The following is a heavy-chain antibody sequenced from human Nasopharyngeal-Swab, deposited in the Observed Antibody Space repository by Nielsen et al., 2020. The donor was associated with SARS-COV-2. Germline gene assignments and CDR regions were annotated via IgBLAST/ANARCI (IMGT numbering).Heavy chain of an antibody. J-gene: IGHJ4*02. CDR2: IKTSGDTI. V-gene: IGHV3-11*01. CDR3: ARTPQLWSLYFDY. Sequence: WIRQPPGEGLEWGSYIKTSGDTISYADSVKGRFTISRDNAKNSLYLQMDSLRAEDTAMYYCARTPQLWSLYFDYWGQGTLVTVSS. D-gene: IGHD5-18*01.